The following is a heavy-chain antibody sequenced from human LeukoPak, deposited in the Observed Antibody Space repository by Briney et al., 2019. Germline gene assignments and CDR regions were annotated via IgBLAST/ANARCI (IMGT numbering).Heavy chain of an antibody. Sequence: GGSLRLSCAASGFTFSSYAMHWVRQAPGKGLEWVAVISYDGGNKYYADSVKGRFTISRDDSKNTLYLQMNSLRAEDTAVYYCARDRDSYGYYYGMDVWGQGTTVTVSS. CDR1: GFTFSSYA. V-gene: IGHV3-30-3*01. J-gene: IGHJ6*02. D-gene: IGHD5-18*01. CDR3: ARDRDSYGYYYGMDV. CDR2: ISYDGGNK.